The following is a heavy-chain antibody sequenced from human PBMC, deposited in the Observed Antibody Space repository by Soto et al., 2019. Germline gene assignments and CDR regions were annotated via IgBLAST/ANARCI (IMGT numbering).Heavy chain of an antibody. CDR3: AKDRVGGTFYTPLGF. Sequence: PSETLSLTCSVSGGSISSGDNYWSWIRQPPGKGLECIGYILNSGRAHYTPSLRSRLAISVDTSKNTLSLHLNTLKPEDTAVYHCAKDRVGGTFYTPLGFWGQGTLVTVSS. CDR1: GGSISSGDNY. J-gene: IGHJ4*02. CDR2: ILNSGRA. D-gene: IGHD1-7*01. V-gene: IGHV4-30-4*02.